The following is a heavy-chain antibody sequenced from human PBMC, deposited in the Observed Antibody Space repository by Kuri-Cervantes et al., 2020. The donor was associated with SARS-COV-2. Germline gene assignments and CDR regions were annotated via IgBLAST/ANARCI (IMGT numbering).Heavy chain of an antibody. Sequence: ESLSLTCEASGFIFSSHSMNWVRQAPGKGLEWVSYISSSSSNIYYADSVKGRFTISRDNAKNSLYLQMNSLRAEDTAVYYCATPAPEYGGNSGGWVFWGQGTLVTVSS. J-gene: IGHJ4*02. CDR1: GFIFSSHS. CDR3: ATPAPEYGGNSGGWVF. D-gene: IGHD4-23*01. CDR2: ISSSSSNI. V-gene: IGHV3-48*01.